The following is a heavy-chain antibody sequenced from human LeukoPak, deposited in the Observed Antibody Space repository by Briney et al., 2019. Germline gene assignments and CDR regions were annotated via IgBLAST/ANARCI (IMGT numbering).Heavy chain of an antibody. J-gene: IGHJ5*02. Sequence: VTVSCKASGYTFTDYYLHWVRQAPRQGREGMGWINPNSGGANCTLNFQGRVTIKRATSISTAYMELSRLTSDDTAVYYCARVVGSSWFDPWGQGTLVTVSS. V-gene: IGHV1-2*02. CDR3: ARVVGSSWFDP. CDR1: GYTFTDYY. CDR2: INPNSGGA. D-gene: IGHD6-13*01.